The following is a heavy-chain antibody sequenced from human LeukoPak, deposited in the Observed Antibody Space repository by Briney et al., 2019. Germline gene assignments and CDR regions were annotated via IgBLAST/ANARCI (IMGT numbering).Heavy chain of an antibody. CDR1: GYSFSTFG. Sequence: GESLKISCKGSGYSFSTFGIGWVRQMPGEGLEWMGIIYLGDSDIRYNPAFQGQVTISGDKSTSTAYLHWNSLKASDTAMYYCAGMAPSGAWNFFYYIDVWGQGTTVTVTS. J-gene: IGHJ6*03. V-gene: IGHV5-51*01. D-gene: IGHD1-1*01. CDR3: AGMAPSGAWNFFYYIDV. CDR2: IYLGDSDI.